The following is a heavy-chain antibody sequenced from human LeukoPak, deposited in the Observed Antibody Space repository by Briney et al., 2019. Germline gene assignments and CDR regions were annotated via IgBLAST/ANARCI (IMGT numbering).Heavy chain of an antibody. D-gene: IGHD3-22*01. CDR1: GGTFSSYA. CDR3: ALDYYDSSGYYPFDY. J-gene: IGHJ4*02. V-gene: IGHV1-69*04. Sequence: EASVKVSCKASGGTFSSYAISWVRRAPGQGLEWMGRIIPILGIANYAQKFQGRVTITADKSTSTAYMELSSLRSEDTAVYYCALDYYDSSGYYPFDYWGQGTLVTVSS. CDR2: IIPILGIA.